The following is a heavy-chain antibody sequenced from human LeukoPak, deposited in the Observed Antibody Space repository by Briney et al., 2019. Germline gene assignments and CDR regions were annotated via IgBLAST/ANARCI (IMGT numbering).Heavy chain of an antibody. CDR3: AREALGATPGY. J-gene: IGHJ4*02. CDR2: IIPILGIA. D-gene: IGHD1-26*01. CDR1: GGTFSSYA. Sequence: GASVKVSCKASGGTFSSYAISWVRQAPGQGLEWMGRIIPILGIANYAQKFQGRVTITADKSTSTAYMELSSLRSEDTAVYYCAREALGATPGYWGQGTLVTVSS. V-gene: IGHV1-69*04.